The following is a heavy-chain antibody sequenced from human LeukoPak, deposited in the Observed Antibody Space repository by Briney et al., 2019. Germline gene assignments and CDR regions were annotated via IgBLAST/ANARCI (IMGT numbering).Heavy chain of an antibody. D-gene: IGHD6-19*01. V-gene: IGHV3-48*01. J-gene: IGHJ4*02. CDR1: GFTFSSYS. Sequence: GGSLRLSCAASGFTFSSYSMNWVRQAPGKGLEWVSYISSSSSTIYYADSVKGRFTISRDNAKNSLYLQMNSLRAEDTAVYYCARVGDSSGWQYYLDYWGQGTLVTVSA. CDR3: ARVGDSSGWQYYLDY. CDR2: ISSSSSTI.